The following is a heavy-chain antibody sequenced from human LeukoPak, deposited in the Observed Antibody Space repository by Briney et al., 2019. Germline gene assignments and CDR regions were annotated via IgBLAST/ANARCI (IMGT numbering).Heavy chain of an antibody. J-gene: IGHJ5*02. CDR2: INPNSGGP. Sequence: ASVKVSCKASGYTFTGYHMHWVRQAPGQGLEWMGRINPNSGGPHYAQKFQGRVTMTRDTSISTAYLEVSGLKSDDTAMYYCVGDENEDGSSSGLDRWGQGTLVTVSS. CDR3: VGDENEDGSSSGLDR. CDR1: GYTFTGYH. V-gene: IGHV1-2*06. D-gene: IGHD6-6*01.